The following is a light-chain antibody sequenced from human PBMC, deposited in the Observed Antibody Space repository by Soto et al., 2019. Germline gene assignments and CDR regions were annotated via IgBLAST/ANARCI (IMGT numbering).Light chain of an antibody. J-gene: IGLJ1*01. CDR1: SIDVGSHNL. V-gene: IGLV2-23*02. Sequence: QSALTQPASVSGSPGQSITISCTGTSIDVGSHNLVSWYQQYPGKAPRLMIYEVSKRPSGVSNRFSGSKSGNTASLTVSGLPAEDEADYYCCSYAGSSTYVFGTATKLTVL. CDR3: CSYAGSSTYV. CDR2: EVS.